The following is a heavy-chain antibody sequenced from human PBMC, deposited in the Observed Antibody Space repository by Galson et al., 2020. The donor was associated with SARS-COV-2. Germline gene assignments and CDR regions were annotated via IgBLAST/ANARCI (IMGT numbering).Heavy chain of an antibody. J-gene: IGHJ5*02. Sequence: SETLSLTCTVSGGSISSYYWSWIRQPPGKGLEWIGYIYYSGSTNYNPSLKSRVTISVDTSKNQFSLKLSSVTAADTAVYYCARRIEDDFWSGPWDWCDPWGQGALVTVSS. CDR3: ARRIEDDFWSGPWDWCDP. D-gene: IGHD3-3*01. V-gene: IGHV4-59*08. CDR1: GGSISSYY. CDR2: IYYSGST.